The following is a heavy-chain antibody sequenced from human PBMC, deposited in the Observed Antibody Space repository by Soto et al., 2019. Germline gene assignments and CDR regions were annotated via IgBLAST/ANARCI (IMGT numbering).Heavy chain of an antibody. CDR1: GGSISSSSYY. Sequence: SETLSLTCTVSGGSISSSSYYWGWIRQPPGKGLEWIGSIYYSGSTYYNPSLKSRVTISVDTSKNQFSLKLSSVTAADTAVYYCARLKKENPQTGYSSGWYCPDWGQGTLVTVSS. D-gene: IGHD6-19*01. V-gene: IGHV4-39*01. CDR3: ARLKKENPQTGYSSGWYCPD. J-gene: IGHJ4*02. CDR2: IYYSGST.